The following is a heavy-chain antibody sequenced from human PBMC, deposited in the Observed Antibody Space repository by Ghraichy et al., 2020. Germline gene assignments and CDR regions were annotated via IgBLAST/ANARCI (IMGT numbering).Heavy chain of an antibody. D-gene: IGHD3-10*01. J-gene: IGHJ5*02. CDR3: ARGVTLVRGVIRGWFDP. Sequence: SETLSLTCTVSGGSISSSDYYWGWIRQPPGEGLEWEWIGNIYYSGSTHYNPSLKSRVTISVDTSKNLFSLNLSSVTAADTALYYCARGVTLVRGVIRGWFDPWGQGTLVTVSS. V-gene: IGHV4-39*07. CDR1: GGSISSSDYY. CDR2: IYYSGST.